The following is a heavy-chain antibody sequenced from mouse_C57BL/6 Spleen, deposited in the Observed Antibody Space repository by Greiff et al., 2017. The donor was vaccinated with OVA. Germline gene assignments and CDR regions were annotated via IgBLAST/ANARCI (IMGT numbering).Heavy chain of an antibody. J-gene: IGHJ4*01. V-gene: IGHV1-80*01. CDR1: GYAFSSYW. Sequence: VQLVESGAELVKPGASVKISCKASGYAFSSYWMNWVKQRPGKGLEWIGQIYPGDGDTNYNGKFKGKATLTADKSSSTAYMQLSSLTSEDSAVYFCARSDYGSTAMDYWGQGTSVTVSS. CDR2: IYPGDGDT. D-gene: IGHD1-1*01. CDR3: ARSDYGSTAMDY.